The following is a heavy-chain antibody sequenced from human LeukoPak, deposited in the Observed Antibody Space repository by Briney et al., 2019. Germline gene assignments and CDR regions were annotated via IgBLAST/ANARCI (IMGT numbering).Heavy chain of an antibody. Sequence: SGGSLRLSCAASGFTFGSYGMHWVRQAPGKGLEWVAVISYDGSNKYCADSVKGRFTISRDNSKNTLYLQLNSLRSEDTAVYYCVTPRDSYGYMGVFDYWGQGTLVTVSS. J-gene: IGHJ4*02. D-gene: IGHD5-18*01. CDR2: ISYDGSNK. CDR1: GFTFGSYG. V-gene: IGHV3-30*03. CDR3: VTPRDSYGYMGVFDY.